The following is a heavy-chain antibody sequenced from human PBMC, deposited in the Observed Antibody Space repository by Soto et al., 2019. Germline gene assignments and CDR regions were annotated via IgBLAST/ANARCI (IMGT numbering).Heavy chain of an antibody. CDR1: GSPIGTYY. Sequence: SETLSLTCTVSGSPIGTYYWSWFRQPPGKGLEWIRYIYYRRNTGYNPSLKSRVTISLDTPKNQFSLKLSSVTAADTAGSYCASHPWYYDILTSYVTSYFDSWGQRILVTLSS. CDR2: IYYRRNT. V-gene: IGHV4-59*08. J-gene: IGHJ4*02. D-gene: IGHD3-9*01. CDR3: ASHPWYYDILTSYVTSYFDS.